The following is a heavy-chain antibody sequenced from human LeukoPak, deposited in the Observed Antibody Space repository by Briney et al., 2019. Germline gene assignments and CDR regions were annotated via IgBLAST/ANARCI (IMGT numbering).Heavy chain of an antibody. J-gene: IGHJ2*01. Sequence: SETLSLTCAVYGGSFSGYYWSWIRQPPGKGLEWIGEINHSGSTNYNPSLKSRVTISVDTSKNQFSLKLSSVTAADTAVYYCARLLFSYGLRYFDLWGRGTLVTVSS. CDR2: INHSGST. D-gene: IGHD5-18*01. V-gene: IGHV4-34*01. CDR3: ARLLFSYGLRYFDL. CDR1: GGSFSGYY.